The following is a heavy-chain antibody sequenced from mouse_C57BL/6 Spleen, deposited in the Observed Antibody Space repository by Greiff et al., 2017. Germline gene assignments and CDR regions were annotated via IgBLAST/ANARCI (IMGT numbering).Heavy chain of an antibody. CDR1: GYTFTSYW. Sequence: QFQLQQPGAELVKPGASVTLSCKASGYTFTSYWLHWLKQRPGQGLEWIGMIHPNSGSTNYNEKFNSKDTLTVNKSSSTAYMQLSSLTSEDSAVYYSARYWDDAMDYWGQGTSVTVSS. CDR3: ARYWDDAMDY. CDR2: IHPNSGST. D-gene: IGHD4-1*01. J-gene: IGHJ4*01. V-gene: IGHV1-64*01.